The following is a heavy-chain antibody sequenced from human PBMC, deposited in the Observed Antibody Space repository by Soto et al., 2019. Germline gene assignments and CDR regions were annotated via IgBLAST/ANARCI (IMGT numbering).Heavy chain of an antibody. CDR1: GYTFTAYG. J-gene: IGHJ6*03. CDR2: ICSYNGET. CDR3: ARALSMAQYYYYMDV. Sequence: QVQLVQSGPEVKKPGASVKVSCKASGYTFTAYGISWVRQAPGQGLEWVGWICSYNGETHYAERFQGRLTMTTDTSATSAYMELRTLSYDDRAVYFCARALSMAQYYYYMDVWGKGTTVTVSS. V-gene: IGHV1-18*01.